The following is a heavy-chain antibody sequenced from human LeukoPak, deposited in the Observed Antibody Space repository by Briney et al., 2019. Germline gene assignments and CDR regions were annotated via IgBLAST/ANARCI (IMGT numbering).Heavy chain of an antibody. CDR2: IYYSGST. CDR3: ARHPSGASGSYFWDTPNPDFDY. CDR1: GGSISSSSYY. J-gene: IGHJ4*02. V-gene: IGHV4-39*01. D-gene: IGHD1-26*01. Sequence: SETLSLTCTVSGGSISSSSYYWGWIRQPPGKGLEWIGSIYYSGSTYYNPSLKSRVTISVDTSKNQFSLKLSSVTAADTAVYYCARHPSGASGSYFWDTPNPDFDYWGQGTLVTVSS.